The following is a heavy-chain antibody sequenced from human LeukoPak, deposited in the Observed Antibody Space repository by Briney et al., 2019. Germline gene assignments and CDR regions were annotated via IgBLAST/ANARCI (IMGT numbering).Heavy chain of an antibody. Sequence: PSETLSLTCAVSGGSISSNNYYWGWIRQPPGKGLEWIGTIFYSGTTYRNPSLKSRITISADTSKDQFSLTLSSVTAADTGVYYCARRYDYYGSGSYFDYWGQGLLVTVSS. CDR3: ARRYDYYGSGSYFDY. V-gene: IGHV4-39*01. J-gene: IGHJ4*02. CDR1: GGSISSNNYY. D-gene: IGHD3-10*01. CDR2: IFYSGTT.